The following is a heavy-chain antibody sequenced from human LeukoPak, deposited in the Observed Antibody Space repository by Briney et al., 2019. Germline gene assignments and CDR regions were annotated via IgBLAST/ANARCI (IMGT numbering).Heavy chain of an antibody. CDR3: ARDERIVGATSY. J-gene: IGHJ4*02. Sequence: KPSETLSLTCTVSGGSISSSSYYWGWIRQPPGKGLEWIGSIYYSGSTYYNPSLKSRVTISVDTSKNQFSLKLSSVTAADTAVYYCARDERIVGATSYWGQGTLVTVSS. CDR2: IYYSGST. D-gene: IGHD1-26*01. CDR1: GGSISSSSYY. V-gene: IGHV4-39*07.